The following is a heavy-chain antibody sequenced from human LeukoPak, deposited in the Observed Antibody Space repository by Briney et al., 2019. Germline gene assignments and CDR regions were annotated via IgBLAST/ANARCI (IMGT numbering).Heavy chain of an antibody. CDR2: IFYIGST. Sequence: SETLSLTCNFSGASISRGTFFWGWIRQPPGKGLEWIGSIFYIGSTYYNPSLRSRVIVSLDTSKNQFSLKLSSVTATDTAVYYCAAMTYNSGWHWNFDYWGQGTLVTVSS. D-gene: IGHD6-19*01. CDR1: GASISRGTFF. CDR3: AAMTYNSGWHWNFDY. V-gene: IGHV4-39*01. J-gene: IGHJ4*02.